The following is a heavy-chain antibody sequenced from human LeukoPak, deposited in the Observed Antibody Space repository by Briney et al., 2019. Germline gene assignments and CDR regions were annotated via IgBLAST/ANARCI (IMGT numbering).Heavy chain of an antibody. V-gene: IGHV3-48*04. CDR3: AKEGDNTGYRYFDD. J-gene: IGHJ4*02. Sequence: GGSLRLSCASSGFNLSGYSMNWVRQAPGKGLEWVSYINSSSGTIIYADSVKGRFTISRGNAKNSLYLQMNSLRAEDTAVYYCAKEGDNTGYRYFDDWGQGTLVTVSS. CDR1: GFNLSGYS. CDR2: INSSSGTI. D-gene: IGHD3-22*01.